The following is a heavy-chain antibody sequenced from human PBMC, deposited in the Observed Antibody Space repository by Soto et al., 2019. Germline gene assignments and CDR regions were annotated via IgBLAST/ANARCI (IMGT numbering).Heavy chain of an antibody. D-gene: IGHD4-17*01. CDR2: IIPILGIA. J-gene: IGHJ2*01. Sequence: QVQLVQSGAEVKKPGSSVKVSCKASGGTFSSYTIGWVRQAPGQGLEWMGRIIPILGIANYAQKFQGRVTITADKSTSTAYMELSSLRSEDTAVYYCARDPYGDFTYWYFDLWGRGTLVTVSS. CDR3: ARDPYGDFTYWYFDL. CDR1: GGTFSSYT. V-gene: IGHV1-69*08.